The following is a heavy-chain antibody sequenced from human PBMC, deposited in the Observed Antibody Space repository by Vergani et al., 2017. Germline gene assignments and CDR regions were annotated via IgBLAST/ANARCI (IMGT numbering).Heavy chain of an antibody. J-gene: IGHJ4*02. Sequence: QVQLQQWGAGLLKPSETLSLTCAVSGGSFSGYYWSWIRQPPGKGLEWIGEINPSGSTNYNPSLKSRVTISVDTSKTQFSLKLSSVTAADTAVYYCARGRGYCSGGSCYGDYWGQGTLVTVSS. CDR1: GGSFSGYY. CDR3: ARGRGYCSGGSCYGDY. V-gene: IGHV4-34*01. CDR2: INPSGST. D-gene: IGHD2-15*01.